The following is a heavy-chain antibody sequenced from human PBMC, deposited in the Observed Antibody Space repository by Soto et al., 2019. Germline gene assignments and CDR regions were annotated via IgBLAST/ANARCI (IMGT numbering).Heavy chain of an antibody. CDR3: ARDQALAPTVWGY. Sequence: PSETLSLTCSVSGDSIGSGGHYFNFILPPPYPVLSWIGYIYYSGSTHYTPSLRIRLRISLAPSKNHFFLRLTSVTAADTARYYCARDQALAPTVWGYWGQGIQVTVSS. CDR1: GDSIGSGGHY. CDR2: IYYSGST. V-gene: IGHV4-31*03. D-gene: IGHD7-27*01. J-gene: IGHJ4*02.